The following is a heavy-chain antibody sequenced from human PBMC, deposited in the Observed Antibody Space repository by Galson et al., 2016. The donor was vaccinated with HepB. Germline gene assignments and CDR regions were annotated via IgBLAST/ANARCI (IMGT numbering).Heavy chain of an antibody. CDR3: ARAIRNQLLSEY. V-gene: IGHV1-8*01. J-gene: IGHJ4*02. CDR2: MNPNSGNT. Sequence: SVKVSCKASGYRLRDYDVSWVRQAPGQGLEWMGWMNPNSGNTGYAQRLRGRIDMTSDASINTAYMELHSLRSEDTAVYYCARAIRNQLLSEYWGQGTLITVSS. D-gene: IGHD1-14*01. CDR1: GYRLRDYD.